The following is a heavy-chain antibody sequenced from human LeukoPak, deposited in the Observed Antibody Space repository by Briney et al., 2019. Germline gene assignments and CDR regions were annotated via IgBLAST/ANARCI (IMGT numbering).Heavy chain of an antibody. D-gene: IGHD6-19*01. J-gene: IGHJ6*02. Sequence: PGRSLRLSCAAAGFTFSSYPMHWVRQAPGKGLEWVAVISYDGTIQKYADSVKGRFTISRDDSRNTLYLQMDSLRDDDTAMYFCTRDLAAVPGPRMDVWGQGTTVTVSS. CDR1: GFTFSSYP. CDR2: ISYDGTIQ. CDR3: TRDLAAVPGPRMDV. V-gene: IGHV3-30*04.